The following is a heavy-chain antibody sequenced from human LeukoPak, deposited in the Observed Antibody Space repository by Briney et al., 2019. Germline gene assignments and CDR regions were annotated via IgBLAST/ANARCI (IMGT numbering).Heavy chain of an antibody. D-gene: IGHD1-26*01. V-gene: IGHV3-23*01. Sequence: PGGSLRLSCVTSGFTFSTYAMTWVRQAPGKGPEWVSSINNSGGTTDYSDSVKGRFTVSRDNSKSKLYLQMESLRVEDTAVYYCTSQTFRGREMSYSDSWGQGTLVTVSS. CDR2: INNSGGTT. CDR3: TSQTFRGREMSYSDS. J-gene: IGHJ4*02. CDR1: GFTFSTYA.